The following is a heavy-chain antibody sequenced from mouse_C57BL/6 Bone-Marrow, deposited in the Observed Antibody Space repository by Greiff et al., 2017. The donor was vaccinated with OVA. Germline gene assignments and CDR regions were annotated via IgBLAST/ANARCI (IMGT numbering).Heavy chain of an antibody. CDR2: IDPETGGT. Sequence: QVQLQQSGAELVRPGASVTLSCKASGYTFTDYEMHWVKQTPVHGLEWIGAIDPETGGTAYNQKFKGKAILTADKSSSTAYMELRSLTSEDSAVYYCTRSLLPPWFADWGQGTLVTVSA. V-gene: IGHV1-15*01. CDR1: GYTFTDYE. CDR3: TRSLLPPWFAD. J-gene: IGHJ3*01.